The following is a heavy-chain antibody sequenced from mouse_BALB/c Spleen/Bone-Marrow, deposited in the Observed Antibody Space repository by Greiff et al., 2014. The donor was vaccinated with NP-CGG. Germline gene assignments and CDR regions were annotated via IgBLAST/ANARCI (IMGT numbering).Heavy chain of an antibody. D-gene: IGHD4-1*01. Sequence: QVQLQQPGAELMKPGASVKISCKATGYTFSSYWIEWVKQGPGHGPEWIGEILPGSGSTNYNEKFKGKATFTADTSSNTAYMQLSSLTSEDSAVYYCARDWDPFAYWGQGTLVTVSA. CDR3: ARDWDPFAY. CDR2: ILPGSGST. V-gene: IGHV1-9*01. CDR1: GYTFSSYW. J-gene: IGHJ3*01.